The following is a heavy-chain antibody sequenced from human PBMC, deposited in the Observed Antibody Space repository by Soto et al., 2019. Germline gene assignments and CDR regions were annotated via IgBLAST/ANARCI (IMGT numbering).Heavy chain of an antibody. J-gene: IGHJ4*02. CDR3: ARVGDYVWGSYRPSRYFDY. CDR1: GGSFSGYY. Sequence: SETLSLTCAVYGGSFSGYYWSWIRQPPGKGLEWIGEINPSGSTNYNPSLKSRVTIPVDTSKNQFSLKLSSVTAADTAVYYCARVGDYVWGSYRPSRYFDYWGQGTLVTVSS. CDR2: INPSGST. D-gene: IGHD3-16*02. V-gene: IGHV4-34*01.